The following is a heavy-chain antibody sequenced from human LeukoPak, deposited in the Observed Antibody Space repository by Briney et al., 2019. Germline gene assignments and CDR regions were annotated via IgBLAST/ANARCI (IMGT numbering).Heavy chain of an antibody. V-gene: IGHV3-74*01. CDR3: ARICHRSDCPVGFDY. CDR1: GFTFTSYW. Sequence: PGGSLRLSCAASGFTFTSYWMHWVRRAPGKGLVWVSRINGDGSSTDYADSVKGRFTISRDNAKNTLYLQMNSLRAEDTAVYYCARICHRSDCPVGFDYWGQGTLVTVSS. D-gene: IGHD2-21*02. CDR2: INGDGSST. J-gene: IGHJ4*02.